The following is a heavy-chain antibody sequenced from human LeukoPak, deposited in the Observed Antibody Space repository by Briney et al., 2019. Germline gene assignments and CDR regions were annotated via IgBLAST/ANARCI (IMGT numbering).Heavy chain of an antibody. CDR3: ARNNSHYGLDV. D-gene: IGHD1/OR15-1a*01. CDR2: ISNSGST. V-gene: IGHV4-30-2*01. Sequence: SQTLSLTCAVSGDSVSSADYSWSWIRRAPGKGLEWVGQISNSGSTYYNPSLKSRATISLDRSKKQFSLKLTSMTAADTAVYYCARNNSHYGLDVWGPGTTVTVSS. CDR1: GDSVSSADYS. J-gene: IGHJ6*02.